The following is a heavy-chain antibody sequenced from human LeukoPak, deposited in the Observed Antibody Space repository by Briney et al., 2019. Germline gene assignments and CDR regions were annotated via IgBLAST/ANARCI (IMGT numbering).Heavy chain of an antibody. D-gene: IGHD2-21*01. CDR2: IKQDGSEK. CDR3: AKDVVPGVY. CDR1: GFTFSNLW. Sequence: GGSLRLSCAASGFTFSNLWMSWVRQAPGKGLKWVANIKQDGSEKYYVDSVKGRFTISRDNSKNTLYLQMNSLRAEDTAVYFCAKDVVPGVYWGQGTLVTVSA. V-gene: IGHV3-7*03. J-gene: IGHJ4*02.